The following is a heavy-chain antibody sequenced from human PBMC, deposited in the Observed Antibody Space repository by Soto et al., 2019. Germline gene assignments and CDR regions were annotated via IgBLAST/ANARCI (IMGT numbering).Heavy chain of an antibody. D-gene: IGHD3-16*02. J-gene: IGHJ4*02. CDR1: GFTFSSYA. V-gene: IGHV3-30-3*01. Sequence: GGSLRLSCAASGFTFSSYAMHWVRQAPGKGLEWVAVISYDGSNKYYADSVKGRFTISRDNSKNTLYLQMNSLRAEDTAVYYCARDRSIMITFGGVIGPYWGQG. CDR2: ISYDGSNK. CDR3: ARDRSIMITFGGVIGPY.